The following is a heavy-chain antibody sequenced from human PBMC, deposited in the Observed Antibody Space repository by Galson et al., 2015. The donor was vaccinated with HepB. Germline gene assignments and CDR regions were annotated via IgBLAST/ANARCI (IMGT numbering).Heavy chain of an antibody. CDR2: IYSGGDT. CDR1: GFTVSSNY. V-gene: IGHV3-53*01. Sequence: SLRLSCAASGFTVSSNYMSWVRQAPGKGLEWVSVIYSGGDTYYADSVKGRFTISRDNSKNTLYLQKNSLRAEDTAVYYCARVARSRFYGSGIYYGVSDDYWGQGTLVTVSS. D-gene: IGHD3-10*01. CDR3: ARVARSRFYGSGIYYGVSDDY. J-gene: IGHJ4*02.